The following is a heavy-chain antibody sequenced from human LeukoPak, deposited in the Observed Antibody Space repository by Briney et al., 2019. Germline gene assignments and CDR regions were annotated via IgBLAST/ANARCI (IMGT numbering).Heavy chain of an antibody. CDR3: ARDRVYHFDY. J-gene: IGHJ4*02. CDR1: GGSIGSYY. D-gene: IGHD2-8*01. V-gene: IGHV4-59*01. CDR2: IYYSGST. Sequence: TSETLSLTCTVSGGSIGSYYWSWIRQPPGKGLEWIGYIYYSGSTNYNPSLKSRVTISVDTSKNQFSLKLSSVTAADTAVYYCARDRVYHFDYWGQGTLVTVSS.